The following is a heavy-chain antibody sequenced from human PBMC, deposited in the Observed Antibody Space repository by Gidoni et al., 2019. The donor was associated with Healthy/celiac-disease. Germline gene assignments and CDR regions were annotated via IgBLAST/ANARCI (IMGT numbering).Heavy chain of an antibody. Sequence: QVQLVESGGGVVQPGRSLRLSCEASGFTFSSYGMHWFRKAPGKGLGWVAVIWYDGINKYYADSVKGRFTSSRDNSKNTLYLQMNSLRAEDTAVYYCARWSVATGHDYWGQGTLVTVSS. CDR2: IWYDGINK. J-gene: IGHJ4*02. CDR3: ARWSVATGHDY. D-gene: IGHD5-12*01. V-gene: IGHV3-33*08. CDR1: GFTFSSYG.